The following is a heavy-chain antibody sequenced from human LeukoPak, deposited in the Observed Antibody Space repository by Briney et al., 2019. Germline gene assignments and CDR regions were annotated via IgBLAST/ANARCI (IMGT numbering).Heavy chain of an antibody. CDR3: ARITMIVVKDYYYYMDV. CDR1: GFTFSSYS. CDR2: ISSSSSYI. Sequence: GFLRLSCAASGFTFSSYSMNWVRQAPGKGLEWVSSISSSSSYIYYADSVKGRFTISRDNAKNSLYLQMNSLRAEDTAVYYCARITMIVVKDYYYYMDVWGKGTTVTISS. D-gene: IGHD3-22*01. V-gene: IGHV3-21*01. J-gene: IGHJ6*03.